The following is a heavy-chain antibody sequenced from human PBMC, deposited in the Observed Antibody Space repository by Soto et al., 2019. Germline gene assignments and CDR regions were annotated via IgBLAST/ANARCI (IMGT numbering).Heavy chain of an antibody. CDR2: TRDKANSYTT. CDR3: AKDRGNREYFQQ. Sequence: GGSLRLSCAASGFSLTNYVMDWVRQAPGKGLEWVGRTRDKANSYTTEYAASVKGRFTISRDDSKNSLYLQMNSLKTEDTAVYYCAKDRGNREYFQQWGQGTLVTVSS. J-gene: IGHJ1*01. V-gene: IGHV3-72*01. D-gene: IGHD2-15*01. CDR1: GFSLTNYV.